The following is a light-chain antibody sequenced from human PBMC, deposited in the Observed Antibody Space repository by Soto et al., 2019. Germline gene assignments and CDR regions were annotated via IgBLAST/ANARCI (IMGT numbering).Light chain of an antibody. CDR3: QQSASLPPT. CDR1: QGIDSW. Sequence: DIQMTQSPSSVSASVGDKVAITCRASQGIDSWLAWYQQKPGKAPQLLIYGVSSLQSGVPSRFKGSGSGTDFTLTISSLQPEDFATYFCQQSASLPPTVSGGTKVDSK. V-gene: IGKV1-12*01. J-gene: IGKJ4*01. CDR2: GVS.